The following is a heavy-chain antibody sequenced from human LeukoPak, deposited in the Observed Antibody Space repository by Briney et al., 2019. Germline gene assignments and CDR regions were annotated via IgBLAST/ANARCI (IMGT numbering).Heavy chain of an antibody. D-gene: IGHD1-26*01. V-gene: IGHV3-48*01. CDR3: AGTDSGSYSRWFDY. CDR2: ISSSSSII. J-gene: IGHJ4*02. CDR1: GFTFSSYS. Sequence: GGSLRLSCAASGFTFSSYSMKWVRQAPGKGLEWVSYISSSSSIIYYADSVKGRFTVSRDNAKNSLYLQMNSLRAEDTAVYYCAGTDSGSYSRWFDYWGQGTLVTVSS.